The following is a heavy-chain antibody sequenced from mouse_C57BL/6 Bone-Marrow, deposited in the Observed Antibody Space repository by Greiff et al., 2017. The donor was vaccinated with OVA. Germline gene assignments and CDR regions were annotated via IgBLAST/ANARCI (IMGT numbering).Heavy chain of an antibody. J-gene: IGHJ3*01. CDR3: AMITTVV. CDR1: GYTFTSYG. V-gene: IGHV1-81*01. D-gene: IGHD1-1*01. CDR2: IYPRSGNT. Sequence: VQLQQSGAELARPGASVKLSCKASGYTFTSYGISWVKQRTGQGLEWIGEIYPRSGNTYYNEKFKGKATLTADKSSSTAYMELRSLTSEDSAVYFCAMITTVVWGQGTLVTVSA.